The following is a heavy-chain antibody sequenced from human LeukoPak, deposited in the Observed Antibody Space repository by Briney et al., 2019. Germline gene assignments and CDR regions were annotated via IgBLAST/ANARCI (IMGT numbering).Heavy chain of an antibody. Sequence: SETLSLTCTVSGGSISSYYWSWIRQPPGKGLEWIGYIYYSGSTNYNPSLKSRVTISVDTSKNQFSLKLSSVTAADTAVYYCAREDTAMTNDAFDIWGQGTMVTVSS. CDR3: AREDTAMTNDAFDI. D-gene: IGHD5-18*01. CDR2: IYYSGST. V-gene: IGHV4-59*01. CDR1: GGSISSYY. J-gene: IGHJ3*02.